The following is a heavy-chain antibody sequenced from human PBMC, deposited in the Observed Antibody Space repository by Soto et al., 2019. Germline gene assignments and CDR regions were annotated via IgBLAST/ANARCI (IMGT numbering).Heavy chain of an antibody. CDR3: ARETWMSDGYFYAMDV. CDR1: GFTFKTYG. J-gene: IGHJ6*02. V-gene: IGHV3-30*03. D-gene: IGHD5-12*01. CDR2: ISFGGTDK. Sequence: GGSLRLSCAASGFTFKTYGMHWVRQAPGKGLEWVAVISFGGTDKYYADSVKGRFSISRDNSKSTLYLQMNNLTADDTAVYYCARETWMSDGYFYAMDVWGQGTTVTVSS.